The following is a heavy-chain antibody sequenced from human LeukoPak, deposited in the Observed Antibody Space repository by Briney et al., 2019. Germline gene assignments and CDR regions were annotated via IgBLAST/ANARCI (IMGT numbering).Heavy chain of an antibody. V-gene: IGHV1-2*02. CDR1: GYTFTGYY. CDR2: INPNSGGT. J-gene: IGHJ4*02. CDR3: ARDLYADNTFGGVIVRDY. Sequence: ASVKVSCKASGYTFTGYYMHWVRQAPGQGLEWMGWINPNSGGTNYAQKFQGRVTMTRDTSISTAYTELSRLRSDDTAVYYCARDLYADNTFGGVIVRDYWGQGTLVTVSS. D-gene: IGHD3-16*02.